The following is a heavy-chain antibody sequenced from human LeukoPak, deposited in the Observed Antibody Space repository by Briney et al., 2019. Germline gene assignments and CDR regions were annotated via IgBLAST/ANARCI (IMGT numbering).Heavy chain of an antibody. J-gene: IGHJ4*02. D-gene: IGHD3-10*01. Sequence: ASVKVSCKASGYTFTSYGISWVRQAPGQGLEWMGWISAYNGNTNYAQKLQGRVTMTTDTSTSTAYMELRSLRSDDTAVYYCARHRYYYGSGSYRYFDYWGQGTLVTVSS. CDR2: ISAYNGNT. CDR3: ARHRYYYGSGSYRYFDY. V-gene: IGHV1-18*01. CDR1: GYTFTSYG.